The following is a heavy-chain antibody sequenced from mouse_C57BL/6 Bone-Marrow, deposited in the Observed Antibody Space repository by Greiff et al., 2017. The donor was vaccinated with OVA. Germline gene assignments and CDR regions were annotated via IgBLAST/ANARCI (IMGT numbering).Heavy chain of an antibody. V-gene: IGHV5-6*02. J-gene: IGHJ2*01. Sequence: EVKLEESGGDLVKPGGSLKLSCAASGFTFSSYGMSWVRQTPDKRLEWVATISSGGSYTYYPDSVKGRFTISRDNAKNTLYLQMRSLKSEDTAMYYCARRGGSSSFDYWGQGTTLTVSS. CDR1: GFTFSSYG. CDR2: ISSGGSYT. D-gene: IGHD1-1*01. CDR3: ARRGGSSSFDY.